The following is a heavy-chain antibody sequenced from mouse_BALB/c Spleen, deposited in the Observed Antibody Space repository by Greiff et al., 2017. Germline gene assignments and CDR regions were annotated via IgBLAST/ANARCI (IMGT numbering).Heavy chain of an antibody. CDR1: GYTFTSYW. Sequence: QVQLQQSGAELVKPGASVKLSCKASGYTFTSYWMHWVKQRPGQGLEWIGEINPSNGRTNYNEKFKSKATLTVDKSSSTAYMQLSSLTSEDSAVYYCARDYGSSLDYWGQGTTLTVSS. V-gene: IGHV1S81*02. CDR2: INPSNGRT. D-gene: IGHD1-1*01. J-gene: IGHJ2*01. CDR3: ARDYGSSLDY.